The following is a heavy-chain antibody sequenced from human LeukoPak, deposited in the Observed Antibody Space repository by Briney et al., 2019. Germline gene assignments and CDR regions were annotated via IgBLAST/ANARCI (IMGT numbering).Heavy chain of an antibody. CDR3: SAATVTSSGLFYFDY. CDR1: GFTFSNAW. CDR2: IKRKTDGGTT. D-gene: IGHD4-17*01. V-gene: IGHV3-15*01. J-gene: IGHJ4*02. Sequence: GGSLRLSCAASGFTFSNAWMSWVRQAPGKGLEWVGRIKRKTDGGTTDYAAPVKGRFTISRGDSKNTVYLQMNSLKTEDTAVYYCSAATVTSSGLFYFDYWGQGTLVTVSS.